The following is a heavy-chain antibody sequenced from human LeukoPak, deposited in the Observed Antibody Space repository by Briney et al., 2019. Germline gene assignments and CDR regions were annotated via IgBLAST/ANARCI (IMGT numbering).Heavy chain of an antibody. CDR1: GGSISSYY. D-gene: IGHD2-15*01. J-gene: IGHJ5*02. Sequence: SETLSLTCTVSGGSISSYYWSWIRQHPGKGLEWIGYIYYTGSAYYNPSLTSRVTISVDTSENQFSLKLSSVTAADTAVYYCARTSPYCSAATCYSGSGYWFDPWGQGTLVTVSS. V-gene: IGHV4-59*06. CDR2: IYYTGSA. CDR3: ARTSPYCSAATCYSGSGYWFDP.